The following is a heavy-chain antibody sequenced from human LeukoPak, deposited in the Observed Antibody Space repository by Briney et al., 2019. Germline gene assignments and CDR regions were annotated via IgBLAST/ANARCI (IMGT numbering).Heavy chain of an antibody. V-gene: IGHV3-23*01. Sequence: QPGGSLRLSCAASGFTFSSYAMSRVRQAPGKGLEWVSAISGSGGSTYYADSVKGRFTISRDNSKNTLYLQMNSLRAEDTAVYYCAKDTGSAITGDYFDPWGQGTLVTVSS. J-gene: IGHJ5*02. CDR2: ISGSGGST. CDR1: GFTFSSYA. CDR3: AKDTGSAITGDYFDP. D-gene: IGHD7-27*01.